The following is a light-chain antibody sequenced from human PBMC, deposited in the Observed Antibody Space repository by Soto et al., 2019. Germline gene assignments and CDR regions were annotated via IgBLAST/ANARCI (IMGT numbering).Light chain of an antibody. CDR2: KAS. V-gene: IGKV1-5*03. CDR1: QSISSW. CDR3: QQYKSYPWT. J-gene: IGKJ1*01. Sequence: DIQMTQSPSTLSASVGDRVTITCRASQSISSWLAWYQQKPGKAPTLLIYKASSLESGVPSRFSGSGSGTEFTLTISSLQPDDFATYYCQQYKSYPWTFGQGTKVEIK.